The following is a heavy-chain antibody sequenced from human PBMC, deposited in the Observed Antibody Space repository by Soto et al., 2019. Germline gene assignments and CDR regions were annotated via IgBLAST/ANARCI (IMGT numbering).Heavy chain of an antibody. Sequence: KTSETLSLTCTVSGGSISSYYWSWVRQPPGKGLERIGYIYYSGSTNYNPSLKSRVTISVDTSKNQFSLKLSSVTAADTAVYYCARGIRYCSGGSCHGSHGMDVWGQGTTVTVSS. CDR1: GGSISSYY. CDR3: ARGIRYCSGGSCHGSHGMDV. J-gene: IGHJ6*02. CDR2: IYYSGST. V-gene: IGHV4-59*01. D-gene: IGHD2-15*01.